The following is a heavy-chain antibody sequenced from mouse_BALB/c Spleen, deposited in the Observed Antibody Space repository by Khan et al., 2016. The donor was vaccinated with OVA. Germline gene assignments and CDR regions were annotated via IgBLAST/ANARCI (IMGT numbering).Heavy chain of an antibody. V-gene: IGHV3-2*02. CDR3: ARSLYYGDSYAMDY. CDR1: GYSITSDYA. D-gene: IGHD2-13*01. CDR2: ISSTGST. J-gene: IGHJ4*01. Sequence: EVQLQESGPGLVKPSQSLSLTCTVTGYSITSDYAWNWIRQFPGNKLEWMGYISSTGSTSYNPSLKSRISITRDTSTNQFFLHLNSVTTEDTATYYCARSLYYGDSYAMDYWGQGTSVTVSS.